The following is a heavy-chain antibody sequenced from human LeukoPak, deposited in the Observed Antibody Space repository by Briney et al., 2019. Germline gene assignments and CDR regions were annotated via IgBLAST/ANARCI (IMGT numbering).Heavy chain of an antibody. CDR3: AKDRGAAAGTRRYGMDV. J-gene: IGHJ6*02. Sequence: GGSLRLSCAASGFSFSDYYMTWIRQAPGKGLEWVSYISPSTTHTPYAASVKGRFTISRDNSKNTLYLQMNSLRAEDTAVYYCAKDRGAAAGTRRYGMDVWGQGTTVTVSS. D-gene: IGHD6-13*01. CDR2: ISPSTTHT. CDR1: GFSFSDYY. V-gene: IGHV3-11*06.